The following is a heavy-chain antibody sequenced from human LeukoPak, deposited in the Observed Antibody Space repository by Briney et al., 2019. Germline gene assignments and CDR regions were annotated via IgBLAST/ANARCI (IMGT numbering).Heavy chain of an antibody. CDR1: GFTFSSYA. V-gene: IGHV3-23*01. Sequence: PGGSLRLSCAASGFTFSSYAMSWVRQAPGKGLEWVSAISGSGGSTYYADFVKGRFTISRDNSKNTLYLQMNGLRAEDTAVYYCGLDRGIVGAAPIDYWGQGTLVTVSS. J-gene: IGHJ4*02. CDR2: ISGSGGST. D-gene: IGHD1-26*01. CDR3: GLDRGIVGAAPIDY.